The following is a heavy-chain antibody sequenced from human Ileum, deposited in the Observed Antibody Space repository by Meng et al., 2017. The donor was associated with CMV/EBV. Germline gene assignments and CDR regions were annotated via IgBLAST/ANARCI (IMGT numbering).Heavy chain of an antibody. Sequence: SGDSISTAGDYWSWIRQHPGKGLEWIGYIYYSGATYYNPSLKSRVAMSVDTAKNQFSLNLSSVTAADTAVYYCARGGTGYSSGQLAYWGQGTLVTVSS. CDR3: ARGGTGYSSGQLAY. CDR1: GDSISTAGDY. V-gene: IGHV4-31*02. CDR2: IYYSGAT. J-gene: IGHJ4*02. D-gene: IGHD6-25*01.